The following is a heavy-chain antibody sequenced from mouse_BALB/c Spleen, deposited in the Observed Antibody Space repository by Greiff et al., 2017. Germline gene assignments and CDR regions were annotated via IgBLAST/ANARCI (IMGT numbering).Heavy chain of an antibody. CDR2: ISYSGST. Sequence: EVMLVESGPSLVKPSQTLSLTCSVTGDSITSGYWNWIRKFPGNKLEYMGYISYSGSTYYNPSLKSRISITRDTSKNQYYLQLNSVTTEDTATYYCARSSTATTWFAYWGQGTLVTVSA. CDR1: GDSITSGY. D-gene: IGHD1-2*01. J-gene: IGHJ3*01. V-gene: IGHV3-8*02. CDR3: ARSSTATTWFAY.